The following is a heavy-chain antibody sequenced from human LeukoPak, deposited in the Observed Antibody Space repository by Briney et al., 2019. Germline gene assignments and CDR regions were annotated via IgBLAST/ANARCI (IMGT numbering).Heavy chain of an antibody. CDR1: GYSFTSYW. CDR3: ARGDYDCVWGSYRRFDY. J-gene: IGHJ4*02. Sequence: GESLKISCKGSGYSFTSYWIGWVRQMPGKGLEWMGIIYPGDSDTRYSPSFQGQVTISADKSISTAYLQWSSLKASDTAMYYCARGDYDCVWGSYRRFDYWGQGTLVTVSS. CDR2: IYPGDSDT. D-gene: IGHD3-16*02. V-gene: IGHV5-51*01.